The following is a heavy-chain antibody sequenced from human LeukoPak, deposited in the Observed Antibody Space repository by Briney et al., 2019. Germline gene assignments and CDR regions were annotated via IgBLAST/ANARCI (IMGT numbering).Heavy chain of an antibody. Sequence: GASVKVSCKSSGGTFSSYAISWVRQAPGQGLEWMGGIIPILGIANYAQKFQGRVTITADKSTSTAYMELRSLRSDDTAVYYCARTGGTATVTPSPGCYFDLWGRGTLVTVSS. CDR3: ARTGGTATVTPSPGCYFDL. CDR1: GGTFSSYA. J-gene: IGHJ2*01. D-gene: IGHD4-17*01. V-gene: IGHV1-69*10. CDR2: IIPILGIA.